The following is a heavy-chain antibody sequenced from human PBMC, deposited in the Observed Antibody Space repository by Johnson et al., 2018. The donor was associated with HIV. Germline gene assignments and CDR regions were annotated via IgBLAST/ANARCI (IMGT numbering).Heavy chain of an antibody. D-gene: IGHD2-15*01. Sequence: VQLVESGGGLVQPGRSLRLSCAASGFTVSSNYMSWVRQAPGKGLEWVSVIYSGGSTYYADSVKGRFTISRDNSKNTLYLQMNSLRAEDTAVYYCASRPGGDFCSGGSCRPNPYDGFDIWGQGTKVTVSS. J-gene: IGHJ3*02. CDR3: ASRPGGDFCSGGSCRPNPYDGFDI. CDR1: GFTVSSNY. V-gene: IGHV3-66*01. CDR2: IYSGGST.